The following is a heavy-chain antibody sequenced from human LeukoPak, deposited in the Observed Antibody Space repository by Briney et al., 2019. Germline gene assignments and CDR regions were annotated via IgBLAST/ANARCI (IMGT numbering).Heavy chain of an antibody. CDR3: ARHPSLLGYPGV. J-gene: IGHJ4*02. D-gene: IGHD5-18*01. CDR1: GVSMSSYN. CDR2: IYYSGTT. Sequence: PSETLSLTCTVSGVSMSSYNWTWIRQPPGKGLEWIGYIYYSGTTNYNPSLKSRVTISVDTSKNQFSLKLSSVTAADTALYYCARHPSLLGYPGVWGQGTLVTVSS. V-gene: IGHV4-59*08.